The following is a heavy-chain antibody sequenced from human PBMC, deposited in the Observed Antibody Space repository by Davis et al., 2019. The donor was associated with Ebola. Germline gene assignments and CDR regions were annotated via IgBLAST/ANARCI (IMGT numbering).Heavy chain of an antibody. Sequence: SETLSLTCAVYGGSFSGYYWRWIRQPPGKGLEWIGEINDSGNTNYNPSLKSRVTISVDTSKNQFSLKLSSVTAADTAVYYCARTTRASGWFLDYWGQGSLVTVSS. D-gene: IGHD6-19*01. CDR2: INDSGNT. J-gene: IGHJ4*02. CDR1: GGSFSGYY. CDR3: ARTTRASGWFLDY. V-gene: IGHV4-34*01.